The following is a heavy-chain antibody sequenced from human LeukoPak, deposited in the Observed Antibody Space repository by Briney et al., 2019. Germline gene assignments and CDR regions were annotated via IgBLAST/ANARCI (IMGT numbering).Heavy chain of an antibody. D-gene: IGHD2-8*01. Sequence: ASVKVSCKASGGTFSSYAISWVRQAPGQGLEWMGRINPNSGGTNYAQKFQGRVTMIRDTSISTAYMELSRLRSDDTAVYYCARDKDIVLMVYASGGFDPWGQGTLVTVSS. CDR3: ARDKDIVLMVYASGGFDP. J-gene: IGHJ5*02. V-gene: IGHV1-2*06. CDR1: GGTFSSYA. CDR2: INPNSGGT.